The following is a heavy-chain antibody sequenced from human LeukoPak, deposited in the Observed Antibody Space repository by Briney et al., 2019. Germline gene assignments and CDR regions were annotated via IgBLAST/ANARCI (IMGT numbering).Heavy chain of an antibody. CDR3: ARLRFCTGGHCLDDY. J-gene: IGHJ4*02. Sequence: SETLSLTCTVSGGSISSYYWSWIRQPPGKGLEWLGFIYYSGSATYNPSLNSRVAISVDTSRNQFSLRLSSMAAADTAIYYCARLRFCTGGHCLDDYWGQGTLVTVSS. CDR1: GGSISSYY. V-gene: IGHV4-59*01. D-gene: IGHD2-8*02. CDR2: IYYSGSA.